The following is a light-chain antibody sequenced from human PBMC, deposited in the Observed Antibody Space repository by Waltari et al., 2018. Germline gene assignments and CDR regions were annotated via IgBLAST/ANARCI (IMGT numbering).Light chain of an antibody. CDR3: QQYYSTPYT. CDR2: WAS. Sequence: DIVMTQSPDSLAVSLGERATINCKSSQNFLYNSNNKNYLAWYQQKPGQPPKLVIYWASTRESGVPDRFSGSGSGTDFTLTISSLQAEDVAVYYCQQYYSTPYTFGQGTKLEIK. V-gene: IGKV4-1*01. J-gene: IGKJ2*01. CDR1: QNFLYNSNNKNY.